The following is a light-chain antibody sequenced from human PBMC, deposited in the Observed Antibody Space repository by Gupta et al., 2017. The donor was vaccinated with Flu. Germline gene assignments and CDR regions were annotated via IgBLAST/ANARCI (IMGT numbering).Light chain of an antibody. CDR3: QMWDSRTDHRT. CDR2: DDT. V-gene: IGLV3-21*02. Sequence: GGDKIGSYSVHWYQQKPGQAPVLILYDDTARPSGISERFSGSNSGNTATLTITRVAADDEADYYCQMWDSRTDHRTFGGGTKLAVL. J-gene: IGLJ2*01. CDR1: KIGSYS.